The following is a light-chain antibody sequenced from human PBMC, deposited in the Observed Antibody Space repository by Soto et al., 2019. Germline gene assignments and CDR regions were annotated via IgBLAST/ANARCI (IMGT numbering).Light chain of an antibody. V-gene: IGKV1-33*01. CDR1: QDISNY. CDR2: VAS. Sequence: DIEMTQSPSSLSASVGDRVTITCQASQDISNYLNWYQQKTGRAPKLLIYVASSLESGVSSRFSGSGSGTHFTFTISSLQPDDIATYYCQQYEDFPLTFGQGTRLDIK. J-gene: IGKJ5*01. CDR3: QQYEDFPLT.